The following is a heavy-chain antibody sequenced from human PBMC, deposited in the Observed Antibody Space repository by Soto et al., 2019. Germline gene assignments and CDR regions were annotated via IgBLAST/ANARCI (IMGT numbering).Heavy chain of an antibody. J-gene: IGHJ2*01. D-gene: IGHD3-10*01. V-gene: IGHV3-23*01. CDR1: GFNFSGYA. Sequence: EVQLLDSGGGLVQPGGSLRLSCAASGFNFSGYALTWVRQAPGKGLEWVSAIIGGGDATFYADSVKGRFTISRDNSKNTLYLQMNTLRAEDTAVYYCARKVSGSTGRPDFWYFDLWGRGTHVTVSS. CDR3: ARKVSGSTGRPDFWYFDL. CDR2: IIGGGDAT.